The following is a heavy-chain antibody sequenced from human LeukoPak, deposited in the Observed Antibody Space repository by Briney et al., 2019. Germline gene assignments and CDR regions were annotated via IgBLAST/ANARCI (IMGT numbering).Heavy chain of an antibody. J-gene: IGHJ4*02. CDR2: VYYTGSYTGTT. D-gene: IGHD3-10*01. CDR1: DGSIRGQSFY. Sequence: PSETLSLTCRVSDGSIRGQSFYWGWIRQPPGKGLEWLGSVYYTGSYTGTTHHNPSLESRVTVSVDTSKNLCSLRLTSVTAADTAVYYCVGEEYGTGSYYKFSHWGQGTLVTVSS. V-gene: IGHV4-39*01. CDR3: VGEEYGTGSYYKFSH.